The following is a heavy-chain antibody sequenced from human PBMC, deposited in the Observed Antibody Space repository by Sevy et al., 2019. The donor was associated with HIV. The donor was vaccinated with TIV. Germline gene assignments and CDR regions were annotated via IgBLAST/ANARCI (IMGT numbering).Heavy chain of an antibody. J-gene: IGHJ4*02. CDR3: AGEPVGQEVFDY. V-gene: IGHV3-74*01. CDR1: GFTFSNYW. D-gene: IGHD1-26*01. Sequence: GGSLRLSCAASGFTFSNYWMHWVRQVPGKGLVWVSRINDDGSNTDYADSVKGRFTISRDNTKNTLYLQMNSLRAEDTGVDYCAGEPVGQEVFDYWGQGTLVTVSS. CDR2: INDDGSNT.